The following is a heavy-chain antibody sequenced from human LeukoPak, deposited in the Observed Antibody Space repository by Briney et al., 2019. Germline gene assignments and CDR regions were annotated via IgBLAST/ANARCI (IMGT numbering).Heavy chain of an antibody. CDR2: ITSSYSIT. CDR1: GFTFSDYS. CDR3: ARDGVLGSDLYHYIDV. J-gene: IGHJ6*03. D-gene: IGHD3-3*02. V-gene: IGHV3-21*01. Sequence: GGSLRLSCAASGFTFSDYSFNWVRQSPGRGLEWISCITSSYSITYYADSVKGRFIISRDNAKNSLYLQMNSLRDEDTAVYYCARDGVLGSDLYHYIDVWGKGPTIPVSS.